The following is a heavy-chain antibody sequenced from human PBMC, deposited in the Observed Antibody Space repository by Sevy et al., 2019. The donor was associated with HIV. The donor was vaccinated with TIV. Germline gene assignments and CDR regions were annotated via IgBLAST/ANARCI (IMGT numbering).Heavy chain of an antibody. J-gene: IGHJ3*02. CDR2: MYYSGST. CDR3: ARGGGIVGAPGAFDI. D-gene: IGHD1-26*01. V-gene: IGHV4-31*03. Sequence: SETLSLTCTVSGGSISSGGYYWSWIRQHPGKGLEWIGYMYYSGSTYYNPSLKSRVTISVDTSKNQFSLKLSSVTAADTAVYYCARGGGIVGAPGAFDIWGQGTMVTVSS. CDR1: GGSISSGGYY.